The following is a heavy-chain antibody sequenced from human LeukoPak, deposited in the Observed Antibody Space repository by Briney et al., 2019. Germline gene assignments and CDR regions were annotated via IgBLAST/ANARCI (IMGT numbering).Heavy chain of an antibody. D-gene: IGHD6-13*01. V-gene: IGHV3-30*03. J-gene: IGHJ1*01. CDR1: GFTFSSYG. CDR2: ISYDGSNK. Sequence: GGSLRLSCAASGFTFSSYGMHWVRQAPGKGLEWVAVISYDGSNKYYADSVKGRFAISRDNSKSSLYLQMNSLRAEDTAVYHCARLYYSSSWYPGYFQHWGQGTLVTVSS. CDR3: ARLYYSSSWYPGYFQH.